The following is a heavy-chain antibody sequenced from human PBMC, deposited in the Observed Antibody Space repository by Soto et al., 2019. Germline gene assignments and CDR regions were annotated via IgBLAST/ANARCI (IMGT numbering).Heavy chain of an antibody. CDR2: ISYDGSNK. Sequence: PGGSLRLSCAASGFTFSSYGMHWVRQAPGKGLEWVAVISYDGSNKYYADSVKGRFTIFRDNSKNTLYLQMNSLRAEDTAVYYCAKGRIAVAGGFFYWGQGTLVTVSS. CDR1: GFTFSSYG. CDR3: AKGRIAVAGGFFY. V-gene: IGHV3-30*18. D-gene: IGHD6-19*01. J-gene: IGHJ4*02.